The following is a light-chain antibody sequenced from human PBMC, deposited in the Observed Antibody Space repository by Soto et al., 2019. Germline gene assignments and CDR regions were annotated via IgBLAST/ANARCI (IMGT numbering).Light chain of an antibody. Sequence: DIQMSQSPSSLSASVGDRVTITCQASQDINNYLNWYQQKPGKAPNLLIYDASKLETGVPSRFSGGGSGTDFTVTDTSLQPEDIATYFCQHYYNLLLTFGGGTKVEL. CDR1: QDINNY. CDR3: QHYYNLLLT. V-gene: IGKV1-33*01. J-gene: IGKJ4*01. CDR2: DAS.